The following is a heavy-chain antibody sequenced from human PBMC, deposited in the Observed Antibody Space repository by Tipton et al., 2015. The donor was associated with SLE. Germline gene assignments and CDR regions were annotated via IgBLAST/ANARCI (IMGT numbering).Heavy chain of an antibody. D-gene: IGHD1-26*01. CDR2: ISYTGNT. V-gene: IGHV4-59*11. CDR3: ARRGSWWYFDL. J-gene: IGHJ2*01. Sequence: TLSLTCTVSGASISTHYWSWIRQPPGKGLEWIGYISYTGNTNFNPSPKSRVTMSVATSKNQFSLRLTSVTAADTAVYYCARRGSWWYFDLWGRGTLVTVSS. CDR1: GASISTHY.